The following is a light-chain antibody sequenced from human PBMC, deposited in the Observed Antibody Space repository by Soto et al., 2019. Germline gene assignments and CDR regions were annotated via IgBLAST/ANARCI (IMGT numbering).Light chain of an antibody. J-gene: IGKJ3*01. CDR2: AAS. CDR1: QGISSW. Sequence: DIQMTQSPSSVSASVGDRVTISCRASQGISSWLAWYQQKPGQAPKLLIYAASRMQSGVPSKFSGSGSETEFTLTISSLQPEDFAVYYCQQDNSCPITFGPGTKVDI. CDR3: QQDNSCPIT. V-gene: IGKV1-12*01.